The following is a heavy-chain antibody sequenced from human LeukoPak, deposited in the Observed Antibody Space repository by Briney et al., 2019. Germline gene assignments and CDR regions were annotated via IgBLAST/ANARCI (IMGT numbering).Heavy chain of an antibody. V-gene: IGHV3-9*01. J-gene: IGHJ4*02. CDR2: VSWNSGSI. D-gene: IGHD6-13*01. Sequence: GGSLRLSCAASGFTFDDYAMHWVRQAPGKGLEWVSGVSWNSGSIGYADSVKGRFTISRDNARKSLYLQMNSLRVDDTAVYYCARVGIIVAAGTSDFWGQGTLVTVSS. CDR3: ARVGIIVAAGTSDF. CDR1: GFTFDDYA.